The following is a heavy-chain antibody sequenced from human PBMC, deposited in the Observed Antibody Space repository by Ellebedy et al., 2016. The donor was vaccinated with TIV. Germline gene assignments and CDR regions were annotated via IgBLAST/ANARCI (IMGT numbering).Heavy chain of an antibody. V-gene: IGHV3-11*06. CDR3: ASGDGYGALNWFDP. Sequence: GGSLRLSCAASGFTFSDYYMSWIRQAPGKGLEWVSYISSSSSYTKYADSVKGRFTISRDNAKNSLYLQMHSLRAEDTAVYYCASGDGYGALNWFDPWGQGTLVTVSS. D-gene: IGHD5-24*01. CDR2: ISSSSSYT. CDR1: GFTFSDYY. J-gene: IGHJ5*02.